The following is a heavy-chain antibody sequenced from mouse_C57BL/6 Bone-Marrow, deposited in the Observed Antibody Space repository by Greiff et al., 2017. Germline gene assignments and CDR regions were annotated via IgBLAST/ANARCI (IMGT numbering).Heavy chain of an antibody. J-gene: IGHJ2*01. Sequence: EVQRVESGGDLVKPGGSLKLSCAASGFTFSSYGMSWVRQTPDKRLEWVATISSGGSYTYYPDSVKGRYTISRDTAKNTLYLQMSRLKAEDTARYYCASRRQLRLFDYWGQGTALAVSS. CDR3: ASRRQLRLFDY. CDR1: GFTFSSYG. V-gene: IGHV5-6*01. D-gene: IGHD3-2*02. CDR2: ISSGGSYT.